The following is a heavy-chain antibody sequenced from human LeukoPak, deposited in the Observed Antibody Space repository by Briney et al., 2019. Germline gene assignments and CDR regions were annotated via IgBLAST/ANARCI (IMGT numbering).Heavy chain of an antibody. Sequence: PGGSLRLSCAASGFIFSDYYISWIRQAPGKGLEWVADISSNGDIKSYGDSAGGRFTISRDNFKNSLYLEMNNLRAEDTAVYYCAREIVAGTFDYWGQETLLTVAS. J-gene: IGHJ4*02. V-gene: IGHV3-11*01. CDR1: GFIFSDYY. CDR2: ISSNGDIK. D-gene: IGHD1-14*01. CDR3: AREIVAGTFDY.